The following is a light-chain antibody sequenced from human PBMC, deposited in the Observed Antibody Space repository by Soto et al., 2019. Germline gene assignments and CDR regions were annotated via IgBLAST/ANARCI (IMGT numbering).Light chain of an antibody. CDR3: QQSYSSPRT. J-gene: IGKJ1*01. V-gene: IGKV1-39*01. CDR1: QNIETY. Sequence: DIQMTQSPSSLSASVGDSVTITCRASQNIETYLNWYQVKPGKAPKLLLSVAPGFQGEVPSYFSGSGSGTDFTLTISGLQPEDVATYYCQQSYSSPRTFGQGTKVEIK. CDR2: VAP.